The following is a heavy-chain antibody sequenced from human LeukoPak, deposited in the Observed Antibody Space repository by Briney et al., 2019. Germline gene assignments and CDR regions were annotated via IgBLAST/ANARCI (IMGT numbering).Heavy chain of an antibody. J-gene: IGHJ3*02. CDR1: GFTFSSFA. CDR3: ARDSGPGDFDI. D-gene: IGHD3-10*01. Sequence: GGSLRLSCAASGFTFSSFAMHWVRQAPGKGLESVAVISYDGSDKYYADSVKGRFTISRDNSQNTLYLQMNSLRADETAVYYCARDSGPGDFDIWGQGTMVTVSS. V-gene: IGHV3-30*04. CDR2: ISYDGSDK.